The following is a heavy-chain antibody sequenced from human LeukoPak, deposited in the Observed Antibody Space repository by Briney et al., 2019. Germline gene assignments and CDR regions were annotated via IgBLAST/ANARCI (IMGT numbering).Heavy chain of an antibody. V-gene: IGHV3-23*01. D-gene: IGHD5-24*01. J-gene: IGHJ4*02. Sequence: PGESLRLSCAASGFTFSSYAMSWVRRAPGEGLEWVSVISGSGGSTYYADSVKGRFTISRDNSKNTLYLQMNSLRAEDTAVYYCAKARGRDGYKDELDYWGQGTLVTVSS. CDR3: AKARGRDGYKDELDY. CDR2: ISGSGGST. CDR1: GFTFSSYA.